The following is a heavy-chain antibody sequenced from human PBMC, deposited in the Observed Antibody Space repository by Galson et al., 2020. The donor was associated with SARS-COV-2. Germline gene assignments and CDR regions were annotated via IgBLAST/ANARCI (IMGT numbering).Heavy chain of an antibody. CDR3: ARGLLWFDEFLSGAGGNWFDP. CDR2: MYHSGST. V-gene: IGHV4-59*01. Sequence: ETSETLSLTCTVSGDSISNYYWTWIRQPPGKGLEWIGYMYHSGSTKYSPSLKSRVTISIDTSKNQFFLKLSSVTAADTAVYYCARGLLWFDEFLSGAGGNWFDPWGQGTLVTVSS. D-gene: IGHD3-10*01. J-gene: IGHJ5*02. CDR1: GDSISNYY.